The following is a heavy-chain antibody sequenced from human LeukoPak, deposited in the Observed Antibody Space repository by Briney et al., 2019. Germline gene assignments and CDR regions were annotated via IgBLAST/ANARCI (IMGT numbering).Heavy chain of an antibody. Sequence: SETLSLTCAVYGGPFSGYYWSWIRQPPGKGLEWIGEINHSGSTNYNPSLKSRVTISVDTSKNQFSLKLSSVTAADTAVYYCARGKRYSYGYVILDYWGQGTLVTVSS. CDR1: GGPFSGYY. CDR3: ARGKRYSYGYVILDY. D-gene: IGHD5-18*01. CDR2: INHSGST. V-gene: IGHV4-34*01. J-gene: IGHJ4*02.